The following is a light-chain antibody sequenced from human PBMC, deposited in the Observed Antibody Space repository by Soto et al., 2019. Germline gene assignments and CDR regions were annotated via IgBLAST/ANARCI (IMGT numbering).Light chain of an antibody. CDR2: GAS. J-gene: IGKJ1*01. Sequence: EIVLTQSPGTLSLSPGERATLSCRATQSVSSNYLAWYQQKPGQAPRPLIYGASSRATGIPDRFSGSGSGTDFTLTISRLEPEDFAVYYCQQDGSSPRTFGQGTKVEIK. V-gene: IGKV3-20*01. CDR1: QSVSSNY. CDR3: QQDGSSPRT.